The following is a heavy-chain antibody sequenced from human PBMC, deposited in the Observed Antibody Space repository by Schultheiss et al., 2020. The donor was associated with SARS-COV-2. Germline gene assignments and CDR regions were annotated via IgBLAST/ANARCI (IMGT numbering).Heavy chain of an antibody. CDR2: ISYDGTYT. Sequence: GGSLRLSCAASGFTVSSYFMHWVRQAPGKGLEWVAVISYDGTYTYYADSVRGRFTISRDNSKNTLYLQMNSLRAEDTAVYYCARDRMGYSGSYYLDYWGQGTLVTGSS. CDR3: ARDRMGYSGSYYLDY. CDR1: GFTVSSYF. D-gene: IGHD1-26*01. J-gene: IGHJ4*02. V-gene: IGHV3-30-3*01.